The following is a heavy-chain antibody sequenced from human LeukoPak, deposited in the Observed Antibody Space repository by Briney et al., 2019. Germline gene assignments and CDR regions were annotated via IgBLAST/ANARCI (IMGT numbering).Heavy chain of an antibody. Sequence: PGGSLRLSCAASGFTFSDYYMSWIRQAPGKGLEWVSYISSSGSTIYYADSVKGRFTISRDNAKNSLYLQMNSLRAEDTAVYYCARESLAVADPTAGYGMDVWGQGTTVTVSS. CDR1: GFTFSDYY. V-gene: IGHV3-11*01. CDR3: ARESLAVADPTAGYGMDV. D-gene: IGHD6-19*01. CDR2: ISSSGSTI. J-gene: IGHJ6*02.